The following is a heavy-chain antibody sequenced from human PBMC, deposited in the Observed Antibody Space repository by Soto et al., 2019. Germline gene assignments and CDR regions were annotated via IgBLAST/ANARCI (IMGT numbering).Heavy chain of an antibody. J-gene: IGHJ4*02. CDR1: GGSISSSSYY. Sequence: ASETLSLTCTVSGGSISSSSYYWGWIRQPPGKGLEWIGSIYYSGSTYYNPSLKSRVTISVDTSKNQFSLKLSSVTAADTAVYYCARTYYYDSSGYYDYWGQGTLVTVSS. V-gene: IGHV4-39*01. CDR3: ARTYYYDSSGYYDY. CDR2: IYYSGST. D-gene: IGHD3-22*01.